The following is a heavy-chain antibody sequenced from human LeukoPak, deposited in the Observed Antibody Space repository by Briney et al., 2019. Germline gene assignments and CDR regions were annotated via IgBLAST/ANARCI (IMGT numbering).Heavy chain of an antibody. CDR1: GGSISSGSYY. CDR3: ARAYSGSYYEPSPFDY. Sequence: SSETLSLTCTVSGGSISSGSYYWSWIRQPAGKGLGWTGRIYTSGSTNYNPSLKSRVTISVDTSKNQFSLKLSSVTAADTAVYYCARAYSGSYYEPSPFDYWGQGTLVTVSS. J-gene: IGHJ4*02. CDR2: IYTSGST. V-gene: IGHV4-61*02. D-gene: IGHD1-26*01.